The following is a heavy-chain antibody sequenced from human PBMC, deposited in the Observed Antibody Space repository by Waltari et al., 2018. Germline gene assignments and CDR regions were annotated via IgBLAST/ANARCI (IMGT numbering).Heavy chain of an antibody. D-gene: IGHD6-19*01. CDR3: ARWDSRGRYYGD. CDR2: IHHSGNT. V-gene: IGHV4-59*08. CDR1: GGSISSYC. J-gene: IGHJ4*02. Sequence: QVQLQKSGPGLVRPSETLSLTCSVSGGSISSYCWNWIRHSPGKGLEWIGYIHHSGNTKCNPSLKSRVTMSVDTSKSQFSLRLTSVTAADTAVYYCARWDSRGRYYGDWGQGTPVIVSS.